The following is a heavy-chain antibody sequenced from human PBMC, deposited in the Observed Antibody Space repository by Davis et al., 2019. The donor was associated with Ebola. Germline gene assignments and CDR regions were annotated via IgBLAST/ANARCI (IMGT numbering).Heavy chain of an antibody. J-gene: IGHJ4*02. CDR2: LSGSGGST. CDR3: ARDLFGDIEY. V-gene: IGHV3-23*01. D-gene: IGHD3-10*01. Sequence: GESLKISCTASEFSFSIYAMSWVRQAPGKGLEWVSALSGSGGSTYYADSVKGRLTISRDHSRNTLYLQLNSLRADDTAVYYCARDLFGDIEYWGQGIVVTVSS. CDR1: EFSFSIYA.